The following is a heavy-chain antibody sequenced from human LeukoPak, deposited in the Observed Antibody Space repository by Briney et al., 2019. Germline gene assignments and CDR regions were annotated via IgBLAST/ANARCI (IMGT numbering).Heavy chain of an antibody. CDR3: ARDHVALGIAAAGTMVY. J-gene: IGHJ4*02. CDR2: IIAYNGNT. Sequence: ASGKVSCKASGYTFTIYGITWVRQATVQGMEWMGCIIAYNGNTNYAQKLQGRVTMTTDTSTSTAYMELRSLRSDDTAMYYCARDHVALGIAAAGTMVYWGQGTLVTVSS. V-gene: IGHV1-18*01. D-gene: IGHD6-13*01. CDR1: GYTFTIYG.